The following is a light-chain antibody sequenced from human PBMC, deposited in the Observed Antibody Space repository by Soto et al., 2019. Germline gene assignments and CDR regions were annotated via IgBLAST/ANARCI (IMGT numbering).Light chain of an antibody. CDR3: QQYNSYSPWT. CDR1: QSISSY. CDR2: AAS. J-gene: IGKJ1*01. V-gene: IGKV1-5*01. Sequence: DIQMTQSPSSRSASVGERVTITCRASQSISSYLNWYQQKPGKAPNLLIYAASSMQRGVPSRFSGSGSGTEFTLTISSLQADDFATYYCQQYNSYSPWTFGQGTKVDIK.